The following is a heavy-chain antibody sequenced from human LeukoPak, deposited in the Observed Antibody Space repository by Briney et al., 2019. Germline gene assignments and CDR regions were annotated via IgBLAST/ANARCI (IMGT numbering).Heavy chain of an antibody. CDR2: IYSGGST. CDR1: GFXVSSNY. D-gene: IGHD3-10*01. Sequence: GGSLRLSCAASGFXVSSNYISWVRQAPGKGLEWVSVIYSGGSTYYADSVKGRLTISRDNSKNTLYLQMNSLRAEDTAVYYCARDIGPGYGSGSSFYYGMDVWGQGTTVTVSS. CDR3: ARDIGPGYGSGSSFYYGMDV. V-gene: IGHV3-53*01. J-gene: IGHJ6*02.